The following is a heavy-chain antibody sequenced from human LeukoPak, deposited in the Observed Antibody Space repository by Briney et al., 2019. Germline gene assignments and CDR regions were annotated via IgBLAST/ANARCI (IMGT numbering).Heavy chain of an antibody. V-gene: IGHV1-8*01. CDR2: MNPNSGNT. Sequence: ASVKVSCKVSGYTLTELSMHWVRQAPGKGLEWMGWMNPNSGNTGYAQKFQGRVTMTRNTSISTAYMELSSLRSEDTAVYYCARGPYYDFWSGYYSHLDYWGQGTLVTVSS. CDR1: GYTLTELS. CDR3: ARGPYYDFWSGYYSHLDY. J-gene: IGHJ4*02. D-gene: IGHD3-3*01.